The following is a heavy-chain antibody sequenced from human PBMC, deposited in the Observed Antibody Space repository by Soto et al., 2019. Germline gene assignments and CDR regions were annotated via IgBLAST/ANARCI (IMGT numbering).Heavy chain of an antibody. CDR3: ARPKRSYSSGWTYDY. V-gene: IGHV4-34*01. CDR2: INHSGST. D-gene: IGHD6-19*01. CDR1: CGSFSGYY. J-gene: IGHJ4*02. Sequence: SETLSLTCAVYCGSFSGYYWSWIRQPPGKGLEWIGEINHSGSTNYNPSLKSRVTISVDTSKNQFSLKLSSVTAADTAVYYCARPKRSYSSGWTYDYWGQGTLVTVSS.